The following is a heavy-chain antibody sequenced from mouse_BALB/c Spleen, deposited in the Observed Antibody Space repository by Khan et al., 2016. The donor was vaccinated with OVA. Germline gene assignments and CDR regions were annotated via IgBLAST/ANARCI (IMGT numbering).Heavy chain of an antibody. D-gene: IGHD1-1*01. Sequence: DLVRPGASVKLSCKASGYTFTSYWINWVNQRLGQGLEWIGRFVPGSGSTHYTEMFKGKASLTVDPSSRTAYIQFSSLSYTVSAVLCLTRWNYYGRTCYAMYYWGQGTSVTVSS. CDR2: FVPGSGST. V-gene: IGHV1S41*01. J-gene: IGHJ4*01. CDR3: TRWNYYGRTCYAMYY. CDR1: GYTFTSYW.